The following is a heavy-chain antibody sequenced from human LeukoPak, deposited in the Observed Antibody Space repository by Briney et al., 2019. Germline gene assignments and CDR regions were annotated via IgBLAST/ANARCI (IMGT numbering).Heavy chain of an antibody. Sequence: SETLSLTCAVYGGSFSGYYWSWIRQPPGKGLEWIGEIYHSGSTNYNPSLKSRVTISVDKSKNQFSLKLSSVTAADTAVYYCASRGYCSGGSCYSIIWGQGTLVTVSS. J-gene: IGHJ4*02. CDR2: IYHSGST. CDR3: ASRGYCSGGSCYSII. D-gene: IGHD2-15*01. CDR1: GGSFSGYY. V-gene: IGHV4-34*01.